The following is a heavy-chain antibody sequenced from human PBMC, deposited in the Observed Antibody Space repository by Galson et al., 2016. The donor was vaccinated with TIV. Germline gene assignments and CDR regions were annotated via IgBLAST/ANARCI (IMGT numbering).Heavy chain of an antibody. V-gene: IGHV1-24*01. Sequence: SSKVSGNSLNELVIHWVRQAPGKGLEWMGGFDPEVSKTVYAQMLQGRVTMAADTSRNTAYMELGSLRFEDTAVYYCASVAWFPGLSLDNWGQGTLVIVSS. CDR3: ASVAWFPGLSLDN. D-gene: IGHD2/OR15-2a*01. CDR2: FDPEVSKT. J-gene: IGHJ4*02. CDR1: GNSLNELV.